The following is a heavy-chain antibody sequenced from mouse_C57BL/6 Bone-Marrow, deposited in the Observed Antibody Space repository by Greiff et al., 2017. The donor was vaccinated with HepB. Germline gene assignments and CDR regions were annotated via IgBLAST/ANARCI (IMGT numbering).Heavy chain of an antibody. CDR2: INPNNGGT. Sequence: VQLQQSGPELVKPGASVKMSCKASGYTFTDYNMHWVKQSHGKSLEWIGYINPNNGGTSYNQKFKGKATLTVNKSSSTAYMELRSLTSEDSAVYYCARCPYYYGSSYWYFDVWGTGTTVTVSS. CDR1: GYTFTDYN. V-gene: IGHV1-22*01. D-gene: IGHD1-1*01. J-gene: IGHJ1*03. CDR3: ARCPYYYGSSYWYFDV.